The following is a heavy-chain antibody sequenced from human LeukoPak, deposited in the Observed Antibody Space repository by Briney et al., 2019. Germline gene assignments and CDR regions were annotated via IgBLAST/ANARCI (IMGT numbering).Heavy chain of an antibody. D-gene: IGHD6-19*01. V-gene: IGHV4-39*01. J-gene: IGHJ4*02. CDR1: GGSISSSSYY. CDR2: IYYSGST. CDR3: ASLPLAVPDY. Sequence: PSETLSLTCTVSGGSISSSSYYWGWIRQPPGKGLERIGSIYYSGSTYYNPSLKSRVTISVDTSKNQFSLKLSSVTAADTPVYYCASLPLAVPDYWGQGTLVTVSS.